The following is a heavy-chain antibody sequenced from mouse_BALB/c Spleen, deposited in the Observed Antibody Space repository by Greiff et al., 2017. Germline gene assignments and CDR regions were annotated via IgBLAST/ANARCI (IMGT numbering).Heavy chain of an antibody. CDR2: ISSGGST. CDR1: GFTFSSYA. D-gene: IGHD1-1*01. V-gene: IGHV5-6-5*01. J-gene: IGHJ4*01. CDR3: AIHYYGSSYVDYAMDY. Sequence: EVKLVESGGGLVKPGGSLKLSCAASGFTFSSYAMSWVRQTPEKRLEWVASISSGGSTYYPDSVKGRFTISRDNARNILYLQMSSLRSEDTAMYYCAIHYYGSSYVDYAMDYWGQGTSVTVSS.